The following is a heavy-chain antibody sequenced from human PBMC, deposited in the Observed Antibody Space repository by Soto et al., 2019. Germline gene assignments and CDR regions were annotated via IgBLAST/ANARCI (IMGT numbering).Heavy chain of an antibody. J-gene: IGHJ6*02. V-gene: IGHV1-24*01. Sequence: KLSRKTSVYATTNYGMHWVRLDTRQRLEWMGCFNPENGETKYSQKFQGRVTMTEDTSTDTAYMELSSLRSEDTAVYYCATDYGSGPDPIYYYYGMDVWGQGTTVTVSS. CDR2: FNPENGET. CDR1: VYATTNYG. CDR3: ATDYGSGPDPIYYYYGMDV. D-gene: IGHD3-10*01.